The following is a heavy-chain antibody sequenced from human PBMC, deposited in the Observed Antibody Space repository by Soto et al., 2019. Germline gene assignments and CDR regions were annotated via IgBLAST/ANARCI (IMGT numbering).Heavy chain of an antibody. CDR2: ISAYNGNT. D-gene: IGHD3-3*01. J-gene: IGHJ6*02. CDR1: GYTLTSHG. Sequence: QVQLVQSGAEVKKPGASVKVSCKASGYTLTSHGISWVRQAPGQGLEWMGWISAYNGNTNYAQKLQGRVTMTTDTXXSXAXMELRSLRSDDTAVYYCAREGGTSGVPLEYYYGMDVWGQGTTVTVSS. CDR3: AREGGTSGVPLEYYYGMDV. V-gene: IGHV1-18*01.